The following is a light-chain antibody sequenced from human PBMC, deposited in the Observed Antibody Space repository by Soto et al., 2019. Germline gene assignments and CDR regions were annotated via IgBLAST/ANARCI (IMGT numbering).Light chain of an antibody. V-gene: IGLV2-14*03. Sequence: QSALTQPTSVSGSPGQSITISCTGTSSDVGGYNYVSWYQHHPGKAPKLMICDVSDRPSGVSNRFSGSKSGNTASLTISGLQAEDEADYYCSSYAGSNNFVFGTGTKVTVL. CDR2: DVS. CDR3: SSYAGSNNFV. CDR1: SSDVGGYNY. J-gene: IGLJ1*01.